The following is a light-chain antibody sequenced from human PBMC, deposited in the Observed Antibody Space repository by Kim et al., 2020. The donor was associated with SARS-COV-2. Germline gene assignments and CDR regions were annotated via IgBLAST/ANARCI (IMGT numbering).Light chain of an antibody. V-gene: IGLV4-69*01. J-gene: IGLJ3*02. CDR1: SGNSSYA. Sequence: VKLTCTLSSGNSSYAIAWHQQQPEKGPRYLMKLNSDGSHSKGDGIPDRFSGSSSGAERYLTISSLQSEDEADYYCQTWGTGIHKVFGGGTKLTVL. CDR3: QTWGTGIHKV. CDR2: LNSDGSH.